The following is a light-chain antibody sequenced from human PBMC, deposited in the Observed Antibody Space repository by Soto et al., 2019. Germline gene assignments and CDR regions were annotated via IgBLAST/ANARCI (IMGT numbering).Light chain of an antibody. J-gene: IGLJ1*01. CDR2: EVS. CDR1: SSDVGGYNY. Sequence: QSVLTQPASVSGSAEQSITISCTGTSSDVGGYNYVSWYQHHPGKAPKLMIYEVSSRPSGVSYRFSGSKSGNTASLTISGLQADDEAEYYCSSYTSSCTLLIFGTGTKVTVL. CDR3: SSYTSSCTLLI. V-gene: IGLV2-14*01.